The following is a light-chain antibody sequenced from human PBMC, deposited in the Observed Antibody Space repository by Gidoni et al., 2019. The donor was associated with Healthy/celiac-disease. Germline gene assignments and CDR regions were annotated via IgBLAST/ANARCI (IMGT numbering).Light chain of an antibody. CDR3: QQRSNWPPTYT. V-gene: IGKV3-11*01. CDR1: QSVSSY. Sequence: IVLTQAAATLSLSPGARATLVCRARQSVSSYVAGYQQKPGQAPRLLIYEASNGATGIPARFSGSGSGTDCTLTISSLEPEDFAVYDCQQRSNWPPTYTFGQGTKLEIK. CDR2: EAS. J-gene: IGKJ2*01.